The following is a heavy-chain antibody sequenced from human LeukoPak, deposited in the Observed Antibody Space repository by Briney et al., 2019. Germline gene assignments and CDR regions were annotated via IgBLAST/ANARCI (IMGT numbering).Heavy chain of an antibody. Sequence: SDTLSLTCTVSGGPISSYYWIWFGQPPGKGLDWLGSISYSGSTNHNPSLRGRVTISIDTSKNQTSLRLRSVTAAATALYYCAILAIRGGFDYYGLDVWGQGTTVTVSS. J-gene: IGHJ6*02. CDR2: ISYSGST. V-gene: IGHV4-59*08. CDR1: GGPISSYY. D-gene: IGHD3-10*01. CDR3: AILAIRGGFDYYGLDV.